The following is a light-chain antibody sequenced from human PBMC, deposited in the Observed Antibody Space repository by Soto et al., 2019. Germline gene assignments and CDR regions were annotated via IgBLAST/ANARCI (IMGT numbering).Light chain of an antibody. J-gene: IGKJ4*01. CDR1: RSLPNRY. V-gene: IGKV3-20*01. CDR3: QQYNYSPLT. CDR2: DAS. Sequence: EIVLTQSPDTLSSSPGERATLSCRASRSLPNRYLAWYQQKPGQAPRLLIHDASTRATAIPDRISASGSGTDFTLTISRLEPEDFAVYYCQQYNYSPLTFGGGTKVEIK.